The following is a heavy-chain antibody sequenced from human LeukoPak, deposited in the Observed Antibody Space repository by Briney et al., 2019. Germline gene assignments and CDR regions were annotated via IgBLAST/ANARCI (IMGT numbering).Heavy chain of an antibody. CDR2: ISGSGGST. Sequence: GGSLRLSCAASGFTFSSYAMSWVRQAPGKGLEWVSAISGSGGSTYYADSVKGRFTISRDNSKNTLYLQMNSLRAEDTAVYYCAKDMPQASSSWYKGYYGMDVWGQGTAVTVS. J-gene: IGHJ6*02. D-gene: IGHD6-13*01. CDR1: GFTFSSYA. CDR3: AKDMPQASSSWYKGYYGMDV. V-gene: IGHV3-23*01.